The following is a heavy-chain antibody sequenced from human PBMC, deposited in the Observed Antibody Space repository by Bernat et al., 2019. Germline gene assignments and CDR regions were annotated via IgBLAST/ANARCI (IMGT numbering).Heavy chain of an antibody. CDR2: IYSGGST. J-gene: IGHJ6*02. Sequence: EVQLVESGGGLVQPGGSLRLSCAASGFTVSSNYMSWVRQAPGKGLEWVSIIYSGGSTYFADSVKGRFTIARDNSKNTLYLQMTSLGTEDTAVYYCARDRGSSGYYYYAMDVWGQGTTVTVSS. CDR3: ARDRGSSGYYYYAMDV. V-gene: IGHV3-66*01. D-gene: IGHD6-6*01. CDR1: GFTVSSNY.